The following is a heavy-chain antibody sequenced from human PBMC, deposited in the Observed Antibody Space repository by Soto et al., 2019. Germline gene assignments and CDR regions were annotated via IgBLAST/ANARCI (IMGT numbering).Heavy chain of an antibody. J-gene: IGHJ4*02. CDR1: GGSISSYY. V-gene: IGHV4-59*08. D-gene: IGHD3-3*01. CDR2: IYYSGST. CDR3: AGLRFLGNENYYFDY. Sequence: SETLSLTCTVSGGSISSYYWSWIRQPPGKGLEWIGYIYYSGSTNYNPSLKSRVTISVDTSKNQFSLKLSSVTAADTAVYYCAGLRFLGNENYYFDYWGQGTLVTVSS.